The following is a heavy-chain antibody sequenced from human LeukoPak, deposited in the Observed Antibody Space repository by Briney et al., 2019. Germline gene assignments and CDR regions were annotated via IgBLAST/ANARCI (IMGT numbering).Heavy chain of an antibody. CDR1: GFTVSSNY. V-gene: IGHV3-66*01. CDR3: ARDDIAVAGPDYYYYYGMDV. Sequence: GGSLRLSCAASGFTVSSNYMSWVRQAPGKGLEWASVIYSGGSTYYADSVKGRFTISRDNSKNTLYLQMNSLRAEDTAVYYCARDDIAVAGPDYYYYYGMDVWGQGTTVTVSS. J-gene: IGHJ6*02. D-gene: IGHD6-19*01. CDR2: IYSGGST.